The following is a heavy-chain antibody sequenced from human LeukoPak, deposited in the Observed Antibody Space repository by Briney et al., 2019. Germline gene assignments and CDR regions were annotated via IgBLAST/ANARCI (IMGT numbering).Heavy chain of an antibody. D-gene: IGHD3-22*01. CDR2: IYHSGST. CDR3: AREGYDSSGLDY. CDR1: GGSISSSNW. V-gene: IGHV4-4*02. J-gene: IGHJ4*02. Sequence: SETLSLTCAVSGGSISSSNWWSWVRQPPGKGLEWIGEIYHSGSTNYNPSLKSRVTISVDTSKNQFSLKLSSVTAADTAVYYCAREGYDSSGLDYWGQGTLVTVSS.